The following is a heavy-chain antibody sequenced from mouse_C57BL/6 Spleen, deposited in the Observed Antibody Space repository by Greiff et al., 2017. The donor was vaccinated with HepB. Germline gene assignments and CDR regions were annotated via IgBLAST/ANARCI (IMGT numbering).Heavy chain of an antibody. CDR3: ARRDYYGSSPLDY. J-gene: IGHJ2*01. D-gene: IGHD1-1*01. CDR1: GYTFTDYY. CDR2: INPNNGGT. Sequence: EVQLQQSGPELVKPGASVKISCKASGYTFTDYYMNWVKQSHGKSLEWIGDINPNNGGTSYNQKFKGKATLTVDKSSSTASMELRSLTSEDSAVYYCARRDYYGSSPLDYWGQGTTLTVSS. V-gene: IGHV1-26*01.